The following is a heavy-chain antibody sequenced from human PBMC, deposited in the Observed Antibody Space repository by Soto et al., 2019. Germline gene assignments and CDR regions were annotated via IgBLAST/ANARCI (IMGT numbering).Heavy chain of an antibody. CDR3: ARDGGWEPRWFDP. CDR1: GGSISSGGYY. Sequence: QVQLQESGPGLVKPSQTLSLTCTVSGGSISSGGYYWSWIRQHPGKGLEWIGYIYYSGSTYYNPSLKSRVTIAVDTSKNQFSLKLSSVTAADTAVYYCARDGGWEPRWFDPWGQGTLVTVSS. D-gene: IGHD1-26*01. V-gene: IGHV4-31*03. J-gene: IGHJ5*02. CDR2: IYYSGST.